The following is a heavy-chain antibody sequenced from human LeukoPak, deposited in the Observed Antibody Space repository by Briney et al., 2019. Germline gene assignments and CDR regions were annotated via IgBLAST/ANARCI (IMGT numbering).Heavy chain of an antibody. CDR2: IWYDGSNK. J-gene: IGHJ4*02. Sequence: PGGSRRLSCAASGFTFSSYGMHWVRQAPGKGLEWVALIWYDGSNKYYADSVKGRFTISRDNSKNTLYLQMNSLRAEDTAVYYCARALFNYDSSGLSYWGQGTLVTVSS. CDR1: GFTFSSYG. V-gene: IGHV3-33*01. CDR3: ARALFNYDSSGLSY. D-gene: IGHD3-22*01.